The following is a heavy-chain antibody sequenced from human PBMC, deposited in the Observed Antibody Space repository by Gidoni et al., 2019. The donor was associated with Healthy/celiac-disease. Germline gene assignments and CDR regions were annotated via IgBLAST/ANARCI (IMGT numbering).Heavy chain of an antibody. V-gene: IGHV3-11*01. CDR1: VLTFSDYY. J-gene: IGHJ4*02. CDR2: ISSSGGTI. Sequence: AASVLTFSDYYMSWIRQPPGNGLEWVSYISSSGGTIYYADSVKGRFTISRDNAKNTMYLQMNSRSAEDTAVYYCARGAEDYGGNFDYWGQGTLVTVSS. D-gene: IGHD4-17*01. CDR3: ARGAEDYGGNFDY.